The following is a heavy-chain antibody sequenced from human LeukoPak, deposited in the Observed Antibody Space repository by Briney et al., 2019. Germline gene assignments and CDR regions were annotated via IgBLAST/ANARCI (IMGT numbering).Heavy chain of an antibody. J-gene: IGHJ3*02. CDR3: ARVEYYYDSSGANDAFDI. D-gene: IGHD3-22*01. Sequence: GASVKVSCKASGYTFTSYGISWVRQAPGQGLEWMGWISAYNGNTNYAQKLQGRVTMTTDTSTSTAYMELRSLRSDDTAVYYCARVEYYYDSSGANDAFDIWGQGTMVTVSS. CDR1: GYTFTSYG. V-gene: IGHV1-18*01. CDR2: ISAYNGNT.